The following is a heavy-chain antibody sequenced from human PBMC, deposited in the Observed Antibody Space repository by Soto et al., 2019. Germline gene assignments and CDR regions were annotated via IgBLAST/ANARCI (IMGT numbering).Heavy chain of an antibody. J-gene: IGHJ4*01. CDR3: ARHWITVAGRPLDY. CDR1: GGSFSGYY. Sequence: SDTLSLTCAVHGGSFSGYYRSWIRQPLGRGQEWIGEINHSGRTNLNPSLKSRVTISVGTSKNHFSLKLSSVTAADTAVYYCARHWITVAGRPLDYSAHGTLVTVSS. V-gene: IGHV4-34*01. CDR2: INHSGRT. D-gene: IGHD6-13*01.